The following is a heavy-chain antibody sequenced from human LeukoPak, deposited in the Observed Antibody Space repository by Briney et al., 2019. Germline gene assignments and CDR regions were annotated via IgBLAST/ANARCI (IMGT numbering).Heavy chain of an antibody. CDR2: ISSSSSYT. Sequence: GGSLRLSCAASGFTFSDYYMSWIRQAPGKGLEWVSHISSSSSYTNYADSVKGRFTISRDNAKNSLYLQMNSLRAEDTAVYYCARVRVAARLHYFDYWGQGTLVTVSS. V-gene: IGHV3-11*06. D-gene: IGHD6-6*01. CDR3: ARVRVAARLHYFDY. CDR1: GFTFSDYY. J-gene: IGHJ4*02.